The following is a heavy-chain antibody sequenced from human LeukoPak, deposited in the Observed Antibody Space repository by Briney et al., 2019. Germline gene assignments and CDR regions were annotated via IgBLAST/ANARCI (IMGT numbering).Heavy chain of an antibody. J-gene: IGHJ4*02. CDR3: ARQYTWNYVGY. CDR1: SGSISTSNYY. D-gene: IGHD1-20*01. V-gene: IGHV4-39*01. Sequence: KSSETLSLTCTVSSGSISTSNYYWGWVRQAPGKALEWIGNIFYSGSTYYNPSLKSRVTISVDTSKNQFSLKLSSVTAADTAVYYCARQYTWNYVGYWGQGTLVTVSS. CDR2: IFYSGST.